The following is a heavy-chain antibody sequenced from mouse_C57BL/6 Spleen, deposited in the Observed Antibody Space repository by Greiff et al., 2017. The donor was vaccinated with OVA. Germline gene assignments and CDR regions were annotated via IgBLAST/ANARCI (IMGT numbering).Heavy chain of an antibody. V-gene: IGHV3-1*01. D-gene: IGHD3-2*02. Sequence: EVQLVESGPGMVKPSQSLSLTCTVTGYSITSGYDWHWIRHFPGNKLEWMGYISYSGSTNYNPSLKSRISITHDTSKNHFLLKLNSLTTEVTVSYYWERDSKAAQDTWGGGAMDYWGQGTSVTVSS. J-gene: IGHJ4*01. CDR2: ISYSGST. CDR1: GYSITSGYD. CDR3: ERDSKAAQDTWGGGAMDY.